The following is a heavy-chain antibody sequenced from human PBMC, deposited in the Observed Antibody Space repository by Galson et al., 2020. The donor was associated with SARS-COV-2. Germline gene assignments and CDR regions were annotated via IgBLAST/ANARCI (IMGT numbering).Heavy chain of an antibody. V-gene: IGHV2-70*11. CDR2: IDWDDDK. CDR1: GFSLSTSGMC. Sequence: SGPTLVKPTQTLTLTCTFSGFSLSTSGMCVSWIRQPPGKALEWLARIDWDDDKYYSTSLKTRLTISKDTSKNQVVLTMTNMDPVDTATYYCERIRIAAAGTASDYWGKGTLVTVSS. D-gene: IGHD6-13*01. CDR3: ERIRIAAAGTASDY. J-gene: IGHJ4*02.